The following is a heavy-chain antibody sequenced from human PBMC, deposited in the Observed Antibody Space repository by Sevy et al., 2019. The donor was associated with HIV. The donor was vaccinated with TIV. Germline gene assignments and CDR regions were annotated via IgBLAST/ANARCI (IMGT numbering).Heavy chain of an antibody. Sequence: SETLSLTCTVSGDSISSYYWTWIRQPPGKGLEWIAYIYHRGNFNYNPSLKSRVTISVDTSKNQFSLKMSSVTAADTALYYCARVGPRPTGGNSFPHWGRGTLVTVSS. CDR3: ARVGPRPTGGNSFPH. CDR2: IYHRGNF. CDR1: GDSISSYY. D-gene: IGHD2-21*01. J-gene: IGHJ4*02. V-gene: IGHV4-59*01.